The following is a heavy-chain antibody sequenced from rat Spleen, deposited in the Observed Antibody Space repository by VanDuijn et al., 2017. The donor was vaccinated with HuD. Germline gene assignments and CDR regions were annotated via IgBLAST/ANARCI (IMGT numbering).Heavy chain of an antibody. D-gene: IGHD1-2*01. CDR1: GFTFSDFD. CDR2: ITNAAGKV. V-gene: IGHV5S23*01. CDR3: ARHIAAISGVMDA. J-gene: IGHJ4*01. Sequence: EVQLVESGGGFVQPGGSLKLSCAASGFTFSDFDMAWVRQAPGKGLEWVASITNAAGKVYYPDSVKGRFTISRDNAKSTLYLQMNSLRSEDTATYYCARHIAAISGVMDAWGQGASVTVSS.